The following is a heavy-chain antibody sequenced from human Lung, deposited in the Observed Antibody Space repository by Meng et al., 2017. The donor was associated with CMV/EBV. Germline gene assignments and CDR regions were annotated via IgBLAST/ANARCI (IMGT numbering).Heavy chain of an antibody. D-gene: IGHD5-18*01. J-gene: IGHJ6*01. CDR2: IYSGGST. CDR1: GFTVSSNY. V-gene: IGHV3-66*02. Sequence: GESLKISYAASGFTVSSNYMSWVRQAPGKGLEWVSVIYSGGSTYYADSVKGRFTISRDNSKNTLYLQMNSLRAEDTAVYYCARDQGRGYSYGQAYYYGMDVWGQGTTVTVSS. CDR3: ARDQGRGYSYGQAYYYGMDV.